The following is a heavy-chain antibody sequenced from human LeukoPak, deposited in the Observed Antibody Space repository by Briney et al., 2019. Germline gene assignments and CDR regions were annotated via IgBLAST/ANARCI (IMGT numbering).Heavy chain of an antibody. D-gene: IGHD4-17*01. Sequence: GGSLRLSCAASGFTFSSYAASWVRQAPGKGLEWVSAISGSGGRTYYADSVKGRFTISRDNSKNTLYLQMNSLRAEDTAVYYCAKVLGDYGIYYYYGMDVWGQGTTVTVSS. V-gene: IGHV3-23*01. J-gene: IGHJ6*02. CDR3: AKVLGDYGIYYYYGMDV. CDR1: GFTFSSYA. CDR2: ISGSGGRT.